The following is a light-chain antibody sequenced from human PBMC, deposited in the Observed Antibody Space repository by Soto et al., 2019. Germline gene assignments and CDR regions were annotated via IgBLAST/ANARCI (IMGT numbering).Light chain of an antibody. CDR1: QTINKW. CDR3: QQYNSYSGT. Sequence: DIQMTQSPSTLSASVGDRVTITCRASQTINKWLAWYQQRPGEAPKLLVHGASTLHSGVPSRFSGSGSGTEFTLTINSLQPDDFATYYCQQYNSYSGTFGRGTKVEIK. V-gene: IGKV1-5*03. J-gene: IGKJ1*01. CDR2: GAS.